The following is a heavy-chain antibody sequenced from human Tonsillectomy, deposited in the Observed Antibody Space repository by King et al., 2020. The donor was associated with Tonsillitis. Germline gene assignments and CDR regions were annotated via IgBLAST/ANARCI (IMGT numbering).Heavy chain of an antibody. CDR3: AKRSGDNFGPLDY. Sequence: VQLVESGGDLVQPGGSLRLSCAVSGFTMNSYAMNWVRQAPGKGLELVSGISGRAGKTYYADSVKGRFTISRDTSKNTLYLQMNGLGAEDTALYYCAKRSGDNFGPLDYWGQGTLVAVSS. J-gene: IGHJ4*02. CDR2: ISGRAGKT. D-gene: IGHD4-17*01. CDR1: GFTMNSYA. V-gene: IGHV3-23*04.